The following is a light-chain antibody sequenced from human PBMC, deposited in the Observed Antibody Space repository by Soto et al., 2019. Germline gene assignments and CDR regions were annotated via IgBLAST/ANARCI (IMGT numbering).Light chain of an antibody. Sequence: QSVLTQPPSVSGAPGQRVTISCTGSSSNIGAGYDVHWYQQLPGTAPKLLIYGNSNRPSGVPDRFSGSKSGTSASLAITGPQAEDEADYYCKSYDSSLSGSRVFGGGTKLT. CDR3: KSYDSSLSGSRV. CDR1: SSNIGAGYD. V-gene: IGLV1-40*01. CDR2: GNS. J-gene: IGLJ3*02.